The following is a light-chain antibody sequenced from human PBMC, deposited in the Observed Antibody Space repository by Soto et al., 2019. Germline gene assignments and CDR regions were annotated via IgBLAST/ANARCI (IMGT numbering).Light chain of an antibody. J-gene: IGLJ2*01. CDR1: SSNIGAGYD. CDR2: GNS. Sequence: QSVLTQPPSVSGAPGQRVTISCTGSSSNIGAGYDVHWYQQLPGTAPKLLIYGNSNRPSGVPDRFSGSKSGTSASLAITGRQAEDEDDYYCQSYDSSLSGWKVFGGGTKLTVL. CDR3: QSYDSSLSGWKV. V-gene: IGLV1-40*01.